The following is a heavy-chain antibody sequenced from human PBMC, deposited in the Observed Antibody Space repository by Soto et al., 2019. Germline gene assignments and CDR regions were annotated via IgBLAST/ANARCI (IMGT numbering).Heavy chain of an antibody. D-gene: IGHD3-9*01. Sequence: ELQLVESGGGLVQPGGSLRLSCSSSGFIFSDYDMNWVRQAPGKGLEWISYINYSGGTEYYADSVKGRFTISRDNAKKSLFLPMYSLRAEDTAIYFCAREGRGFDWLYSLGFWGQGTPVTVSS. CDR2: INYSGGTE. CDR3: AREGRGFDWLYSLGF. CDR1: GFIFSDYD. V-gene: IGHV3-48*03. J-gene: IGHJ4*02.